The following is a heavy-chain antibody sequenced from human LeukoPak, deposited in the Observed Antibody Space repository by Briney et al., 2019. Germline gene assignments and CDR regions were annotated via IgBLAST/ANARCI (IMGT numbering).Heavy chain of an antibody. CDR3: ARQWLPNEYFDY. CDR2: VNPNSGVT. Sequence: ASVKVSCKASGYTFTAYFVHWVRQAPGQGLEWMGRVNPNSGVTNSIQKFQGRVTMTRDTSISTAYMELSGLRSDDTAVYYCARQWLPNEYFDYWGQGTLVTVSS. J-gene: IGHJ4*02. CDR1: GYTFTAYF. V-gene: IGHV1-2*06. D-gene: IGHD6-19*01.